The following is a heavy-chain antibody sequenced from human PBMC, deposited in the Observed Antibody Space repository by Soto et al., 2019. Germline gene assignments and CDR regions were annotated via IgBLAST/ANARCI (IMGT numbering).Heavy chain of an antibody. J-gene: IGHJ4*02. CDR1: GFTFDDYA. CDR2: ISWNSGNI. D-gene: IGHD4-17*01. Sequence: EVQLEESGGALVQPGRSLRLSCAASGFTFDDYAMYWVRQVLGKGLEWVSSISWNSGNIGYADSVKGRFTTCRDNADKFFYLPINRPRPEDTALYYCVRSNGENSYGTPFDYWGQGTLVTVSS. V-gene: IGHV3-9*01. CDR3: VRSNGENSYGTPFDY.